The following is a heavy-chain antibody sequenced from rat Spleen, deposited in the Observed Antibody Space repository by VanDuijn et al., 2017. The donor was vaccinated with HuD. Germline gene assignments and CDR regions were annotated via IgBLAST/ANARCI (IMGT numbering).Heavy chain of an antibody. CDR1: GFTFSDYA. Sequence: EVQLVESGGGLVQPGRSLKLSCAASGFTFSDYAMAWVRQAPKKGLEWVATIIYDGGSTYYRDSVKGRFTISRHTAESSLNLEMDSLRSEDTATYYCVREDAGVNYWGQGVMVTVSS. CDR2: IIYDGGST. V-gene: IGHV5-17*01. CDR3: VREDAGVNY. J-gene: IGHJ2*01. D-gene: IGHD1-4*01.